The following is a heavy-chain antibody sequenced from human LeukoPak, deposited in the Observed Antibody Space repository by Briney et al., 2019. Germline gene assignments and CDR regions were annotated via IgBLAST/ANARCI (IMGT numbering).Heavy chain of an antibody. V-gene: IGHV3-74*01. D-gene: IGHD3-22*01. CDR3: ARDYSYDSSGFDY. J-gene: IGHJ4*02. CDR1: GFTFSSTW. Sequence: GGSLRLSCAASGFTFSSTWMNWVRQGPGKGLEWVSRITSDGSSTIYADSVKGRFTVSRDNAKNSLYLQMNSLRAEDTAVYYCARDYSYDSSGFDYWGQGTLVTVSS. CDR2: ITSDGSST.